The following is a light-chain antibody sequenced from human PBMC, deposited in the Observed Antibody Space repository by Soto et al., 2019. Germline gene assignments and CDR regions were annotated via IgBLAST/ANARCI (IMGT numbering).Light chain of an antibody. Sequence: QSVLTQPASVSGSPGQSITISCTGTSSDIGGHNYVSWYQQHPGKAPKLMIYEVSNRPSGVSDRFSGSKSGNTASLTISGLQAEDEADYYCSSYTSSSTLVFGTGTRSPS. J-gene: IGLJ1*01. CDR1: SSDIGGHNY. CDR3: SSYTSSSTLV. CDR2: EVS. V-gene: IGLV2-14*01.